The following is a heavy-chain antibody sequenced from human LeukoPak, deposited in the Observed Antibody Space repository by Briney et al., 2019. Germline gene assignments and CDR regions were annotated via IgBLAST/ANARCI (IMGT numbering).Heavy chain of an antibody. CDR1: GGSFSGYY. CDR2: INHSGST. J-gene: IGHJ4*02. CDR3: AREGLIAVATFDY. D-gene: IGHD6-19*01. V-gene: IGHV4-34*01. Sequence: SETLSLTCAVYGGSFSGYYWSWIRQPPGKGLEWIGEINHSGSTNYNPSLKSRVTISVDTSKNQFSLELSSVTAADTAVYYCAREGLIAVATFDYWGQGTLVTVSS.